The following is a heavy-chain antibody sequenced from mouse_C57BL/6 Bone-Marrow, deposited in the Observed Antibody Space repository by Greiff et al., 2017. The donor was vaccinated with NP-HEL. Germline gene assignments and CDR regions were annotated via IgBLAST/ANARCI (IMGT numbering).Heavy chain of an antibody. D-gene: IGHD1-1*01. CDR1: GYAFSSSW. J-gene: IGHJ1*03. Sequence: QVQLQQSGPELVKPGASVKISCKASGYAFSSSWMNWVKQRPGKGLEWIGRIYPGDGDTNYTGKFKGKATLTADKSSSTAYMQLSSLTSEDSAVYFCAREGIYYYGSGYFDVWGTGTTVTVSS. V-gene: IGHV1-82*01. CDR3: AREGIYYYGSGYFDV. CDR2: IYPGDGDT.